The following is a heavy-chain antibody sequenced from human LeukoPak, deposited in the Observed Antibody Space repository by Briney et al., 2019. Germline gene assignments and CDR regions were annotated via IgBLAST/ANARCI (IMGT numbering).Heavy chain of an antibody. CDR3: ARDRGTGTTYRFDP. V-gene: IGHV1-18*01. CDR1: GYTFTSYG. CDR2: ISAYNGNT. D-gene: IGHD1-7*01. Sequence: ASVKVSCKASGYTFTSYGISWVRQAPGQGLEWMGWISAYNGNTNYAQKLQGRVTMTTDTSTSTAYMELRSLRSDDTAVYYRARDRGTGTTYRFDPWGQGTLVTVSS. J-gene: IGHJ5*02.